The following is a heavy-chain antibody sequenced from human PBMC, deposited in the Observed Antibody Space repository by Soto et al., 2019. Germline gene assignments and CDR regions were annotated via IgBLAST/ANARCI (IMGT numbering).Heavy chain of an antibody. D-gene: IGHD3-10*01. CDR1: GYVFISYG. J-gene: IGHJ4*02. V-gene: IGHV1-18*01. Sequence: ASVKVSCKASGYVFISYGISWVRQAPGQGLEWMGWISRHNGNTNYAQKFQGRVTMTTDASTSTAYMEPMSLRSDDTAVYYCVRDLDGSGSYYTDYWGQGTLVTVSS. CDR2: ISRHNGNT. CDR3: VRDLDGSGSYYTDY.